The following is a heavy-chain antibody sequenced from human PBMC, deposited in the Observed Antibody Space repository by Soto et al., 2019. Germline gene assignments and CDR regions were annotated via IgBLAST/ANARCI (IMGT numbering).Heavy chain of an antibody. V-gene: IGHV4-34*01. D-gene: IGHD3-3*01. Sequence: SETLSLTCALYGGSFDGYYWSWRRQSPGKGLEWIGEIHHSGSTKYNPSLKSRVSLSVDTSTKQFSLKMTSMTAADRGVYYCARGVDSWSGYLFWGQGTPVTVSS. CDR1: GGSFDGYY. CDR3: ARGVDSWSGYLF. J-gene: IGHJ4*02. CDR2: IHHSGST.